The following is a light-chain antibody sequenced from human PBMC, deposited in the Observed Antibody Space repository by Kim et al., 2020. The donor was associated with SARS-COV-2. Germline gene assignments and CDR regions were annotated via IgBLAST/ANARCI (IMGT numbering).Light chain of an antibody. CDR3: SSYTRSTTGV. CDR1: SSDVGGYNS. J-gene: IGLJ1*01. V-gene: IGLV2-14*03. Sequence: GQSITISCTGTSSDVGGYNSVSWYQQHPGKAPKLMIYDVASRPSGVSNRFSGSKSGNTASLTISGLQAEDEADYYCSSYTRSTTGVFGTGTKVTVL. CDR2: DVA.